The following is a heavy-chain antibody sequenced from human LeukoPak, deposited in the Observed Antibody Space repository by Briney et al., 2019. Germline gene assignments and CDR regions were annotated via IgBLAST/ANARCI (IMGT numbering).Heavy chain of an antibody. CDR2: IIPILGIA. CDR1: GGTFSSYA. CDR3: ARARYCSGGSCYLDY. V-gene: IGHV1-69*04. Sequence: ASVKVSCKASGGTFSSYAISWVRQAPGQGLEWMGRIIPILGIANYAQKFQGRVTITADKSTSTAYMELSSLRSEDTAVYYCARARYCSGGSCYLDYWGQGTLVTVSS. D-gene: IGHD2-15*01. J-gene: IGHJ4*02.